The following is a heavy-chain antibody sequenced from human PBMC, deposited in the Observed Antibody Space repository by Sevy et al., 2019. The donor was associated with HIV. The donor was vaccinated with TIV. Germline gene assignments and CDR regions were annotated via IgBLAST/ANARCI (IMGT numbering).Heavy chain of an antibody. CDR1: GFTFGDYV. Sequence: GGSLRLSCKVSGFTFGDYVMTWFRQAPGKGLEWLGFIRSKVYGGTTEYAASVKGRFTISRDDSKSIAYLRMNSLKTEDTAVYYPSRADYDGSDGGYYGMDVWGQGTTVTVSS. J-gene: IGHJ6*02. D-gene: IGHD3-10*01. V-gene: IGHV3-49*03. CDR2: IRSKVYGGTT. CDR3: SRADYDGSDGGYYGMDV.